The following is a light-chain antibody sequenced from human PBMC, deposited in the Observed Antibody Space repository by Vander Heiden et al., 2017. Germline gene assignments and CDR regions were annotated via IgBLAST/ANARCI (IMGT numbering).Light chain of an antibody. CDR1: QGISHF. J-gene: IGKJ2*01. CDR2: AAS. CDR3: QQSYSIPYT. Sequence: DIQMTQSPSSLPAVIGDGVTIACCARQGISHFLNWYQQKPGKAPKVLIYAASNLQSEVPSRFSGSGSGTDFTLTISSLQPEDFATYYCQQSYSIPYTFGQGTNLEIK. V-gene: IGKV1-39*01.